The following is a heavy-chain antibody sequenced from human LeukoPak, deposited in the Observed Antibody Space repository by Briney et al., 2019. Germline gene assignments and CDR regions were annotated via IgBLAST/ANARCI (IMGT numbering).Heavy chain of an antibody. CDR3: TTEYNFNYYDSSGYYY. CDR1: GFTFSDYY. Sequence: GGSLRLSCAASGFTFSDYYMSWIRQAPGKGLEWVSAISGSGGSTYYADSVKGRFTISRDNSKNTLYLQMNSLKTEDTAVYYCTTEYNFNYYDSSGYYYWGQGALVTVSS. V-gene: IGHV3-23*01. CDR2: ISGSGGST. D-gene: IGHD3-22*01. J-gene: IGHJ4*02.